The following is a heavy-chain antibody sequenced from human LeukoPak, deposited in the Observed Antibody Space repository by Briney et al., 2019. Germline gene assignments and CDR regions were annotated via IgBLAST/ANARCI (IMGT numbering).Heavy chain of an antibody. V-gene: IGHV3-7*03. CDR2: IKQDGSEK. J-gene: IGHJ5*02. CDR1: GFTFSSYW. Sequence: HPGGSLRLSCAASGFTFSSYWMSWVRQAPGKGLEWVANIKQDGSEKYYVDSVKGRFTISRDNAKNSLYLQMNSLRAEDTAVYYCAREHPDINCSSTSCYYWFDPWGQGTLVTVSS. D-gene: IGHD2-2*01. CDR3: AREHPDINCSSTSCYYWFDP.